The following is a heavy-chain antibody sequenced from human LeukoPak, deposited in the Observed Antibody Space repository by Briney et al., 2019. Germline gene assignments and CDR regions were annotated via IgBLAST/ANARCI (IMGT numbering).Heavy chain of an antibody. V-gene: IGHV1-46*01. J-gene: IGHJ4*02. CDR1: GYTFTSYY. CDR3: ASIPTKGITIFGVVH. D-gene: IGHD3-3*01. CDR2: INPSGGST. Sequence: GASVKVSCKASGYTFTSYYMHWVRQAPGQGLEWMGIINPSGGSTSYAQKFQGRVTMIRDTSTSTVYMELSSLRSEDTAVYYCASIPTKGITIFGVVHWGQGTLVTVSS.